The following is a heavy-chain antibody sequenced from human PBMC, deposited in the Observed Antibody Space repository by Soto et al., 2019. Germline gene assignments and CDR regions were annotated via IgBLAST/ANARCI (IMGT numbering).Heavy chain of an antibody. CDR2: IRGSGGST. CDR3: AKEGGDYYTNYPDY. V-gene: IGHV3-23*01. D-gene: IGHD4-4*01. J-gene: IGHJ4*02. Sequence: PGGSLRLSCAASGFTFSTYALNWVRQAPGKGLEWVSTIRGSGGSTYYADSVQGRFTISRDNSRNTLYLQMNSLRAEDTAVYFCAKEGGDYYTNYPDYWGQGTLVTVSS. CDR1: GFTFSTYA.